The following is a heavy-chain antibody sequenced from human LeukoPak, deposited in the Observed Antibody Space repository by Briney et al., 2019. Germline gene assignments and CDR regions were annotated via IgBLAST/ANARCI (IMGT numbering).Heavy chain of an antibody. J-gene: IGHJ4*02. V-gene: IGHV4-59*08. Sequence: SETLSLTCTVSGGSISSYYWSWIRQPPGKGLEWIGYIYYSGSTNYNPSPKSRVTISVDTSKNQFSLKLSSVTAADTAVYYCARQIGYSSGWVDYWGQGTLVTVSS. CDR3: ARQIGYSSGWVDY. CDR2: IYYSGST. CDR1: GGSISSYY. D-gene: IGHD6-19*01.